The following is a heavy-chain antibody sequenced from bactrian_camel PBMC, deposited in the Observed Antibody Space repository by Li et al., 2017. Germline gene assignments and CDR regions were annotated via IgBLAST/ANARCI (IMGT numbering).Heavy chain of an antibody. CDR2: IYTAGSRK. Sequence: HVQLVESGGGLVQPGGSLRLSCAASGFEFSSRVMSWVRQTPGKGLEWVSSIYTAGSRKYYVDSVKGRFTISQDNAKNTLYLQMNSLKPEDTAVYYCTRCLGSDYDPGVGDYGMEYWGKGTQVTVS. D-gene: IGHD4*01. CDR1: GFEFSSRV. J-gene: IGHJ7*01. V-gene: IGHV3S7*01.